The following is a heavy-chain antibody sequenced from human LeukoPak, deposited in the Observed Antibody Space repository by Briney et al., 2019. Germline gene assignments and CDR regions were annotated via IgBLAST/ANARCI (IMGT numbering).Heavy chain of an antibody. Sequence: PGRSLRLSCAASGFTFSSYSMHWVHQAPGKGLEWVAVISDDGSKKSYADSVKGRFTVSRDNSKNTLYLQMNSPRVEDTAVYYCARDRLSVAARRGNYLDYWGQGTLVTVAS. D-gene: IGHD2-15*01. J-gene: IGHJ4*02. CDR1: GFTFSSYS. CDR2: ISDDGSKK. CDR3: ARDRLSVAARRGNYLDY. V-gene: IGHV3-30-3*01.